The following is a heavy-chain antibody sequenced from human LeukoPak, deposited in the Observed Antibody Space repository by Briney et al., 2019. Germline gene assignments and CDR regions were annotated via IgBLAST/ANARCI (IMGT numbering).Heavy chain of an antibody. CDR2: FYSGGST. CDR1: GFTVSSNY. Sequence: GGSLRLSCSASGFTVSSNYMSWVRQAPGKGLECVSVFYSGGSTYYADSVKGRFTISRHNSKNTLYLQMNRLRAEDTAVYYCARDGGVWARTAADSPYYYYYGMDVWGQGTTVTVSS. J-gene: IGHJ6*02. D-gene: IGHD6-13*01. CDR3: ARDGGVWARTAADSPYYYYYGMDV. V-gene: IGHV3-53*04.